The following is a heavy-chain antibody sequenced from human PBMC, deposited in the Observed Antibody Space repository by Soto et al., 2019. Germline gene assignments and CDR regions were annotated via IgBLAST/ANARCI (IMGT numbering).Heavy chain of an antibody. J-gene: IGHJ6*02. Sequence: ASVKVSCKASGYTFTDYFMHWVRQAPGQGLEWMGWINPNSGVTNYAQKFQGWVTMTTDTSISTAFMELSRLKSDDTAVYFCARGDIVVVSGKRHYYIMEVWGQVTTFSVSS. CDR1: GYTFTDYF. D-gene: IGHD2-2*01. CDR2: INPNSGVT. V-gene: IGHV1-2*04. CDR3: ARGDIVVVSGKRHYYIMEV.